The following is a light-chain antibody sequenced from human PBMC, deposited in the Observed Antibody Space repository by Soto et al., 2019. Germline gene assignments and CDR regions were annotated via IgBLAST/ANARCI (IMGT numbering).Light chain of an antibody. CDR2: GAS. CDR1: QSISSN. CDR3: QQYNNWPRT. Sequence: MTQSPSSLSASLGDRVTITCRASQSISSNLAWYQQKPGQAPRLLIYGASTRATGIPARFSGSGSGTEFTLTISSLQSEDFAVYYCQQYNNWPRTFGQGTKWIS. V-gene: IGKV3-15*01. J-gene: IGKJ1*01.